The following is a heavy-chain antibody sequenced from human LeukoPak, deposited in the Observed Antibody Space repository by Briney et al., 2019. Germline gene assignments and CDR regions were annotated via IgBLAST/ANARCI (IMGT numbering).Heavy chain of an antibody. V-gene: IGHV3-30-3*01. D-gene: IGHD3-22*01. CDR3: ARDPVYYYDRSDAFDI. J-gene: IGHJ3*02. CDR2: ISYDGSNK. CDR1: GFTFSSYA. Sequence: PGGSLRLSCAASGFTFSSYAMHWVRQAPGKGLEWVAVISYDGSNKYYADSVKGRFTISRDNSKNTLYLQMNSLRAEDTAVYYCARDPVYYYDRSDAFDIWGQGTMVTVSS.